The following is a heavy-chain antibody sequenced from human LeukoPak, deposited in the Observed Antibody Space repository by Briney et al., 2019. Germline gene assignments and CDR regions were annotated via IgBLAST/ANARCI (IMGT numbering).Heavy chain of an antibody. J-gene: IGHJ4*02. CDR3: AGGTGVFDY. CDR2: TYYRSRWYY. V-gene: IGHV6-1*01. CDR1: GDSVSSDSAG. Sequence: SQTLSLTCALSGDSVSSDSAGWNWTRQSPSRGLEWLGRTYYRSRWYYDYAVSVKSRITIDPDTSKNQFSLQLNSVTPEDAAVYYCAGGTGVFDYWGQGALVTVSS. D-gene: IGHD7-27*01.